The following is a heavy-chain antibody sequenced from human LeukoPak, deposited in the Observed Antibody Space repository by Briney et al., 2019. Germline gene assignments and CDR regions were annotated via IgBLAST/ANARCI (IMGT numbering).Heavy chain of an antibody. CDR2: ISVYNGNT. CDR3: ARSGGAFDY. Sequence: ASVKVSCKASGYTITNYGFNWVRQAPGQGLEWMGWISVYNGNTNYAQKFQGRVTMTTDTSTSTAYMEVRSLRSDDTAVYYCARSGGAFDYWGQGTLVTLSS. V-gene: IGHV1-18*01. J-gene: IGHJ4*02. D-gene: IGHD3-10*01. CDR1: GYTITNYG.